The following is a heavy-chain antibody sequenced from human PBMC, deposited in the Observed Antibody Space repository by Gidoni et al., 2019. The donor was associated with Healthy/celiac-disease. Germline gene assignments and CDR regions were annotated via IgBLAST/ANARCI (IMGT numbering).Heavy chain of an antibody. J-gene: IGHJ4*02. CDR3: AREGGYSYGLDY. D-gene: IGHD5-18*01. CDR1: GFTFSSYW. Sequence: EVQLVESGGGLVQPGGSRRRSCAASGFTFSSYWMSWVRQAPGKGLEWVANIKQDGSEKYYVASVKGRFTISRDNAKNSLYLQMNSLRAEDTAVYYCAREGGYSYGLDYWGQGTLVTVSS. V-gene: IGHV3-7*01. CDR2: IKQDGSEK.